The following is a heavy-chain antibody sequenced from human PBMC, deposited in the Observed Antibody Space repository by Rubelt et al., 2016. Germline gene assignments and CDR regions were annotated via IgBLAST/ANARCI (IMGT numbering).Heavy chain of an antibody. V-gene: IGHV4-59*01. CDR1: GGSISSYY. CDR3: AKSAEGSTWYDA. CDR2: VYYSGST. Sequence: QVQLQESGPGLVKPSETLSLTCTVSGGSISSYYWSWIRQPPGKGLEWIGYVYYSGSTNYNPSLKSRVTISVDTSKNQFSLRLSSVAAADTAVYYCAKSAEGSTWYDAWGPGTLVTVSS. D-gene: IGHD6-13*01. J-gene: IGHJ5*02.